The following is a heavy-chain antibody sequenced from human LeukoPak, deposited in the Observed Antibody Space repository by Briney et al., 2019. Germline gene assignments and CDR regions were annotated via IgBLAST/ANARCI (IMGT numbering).Heavy chain of an antibody. CDR1: GGSISSYY. J-gene: IGHJ4*02. D-gene: IGHD2-15*01. Sequence: SETLSLTCTVSGGSISSYYWSRIRQPPGKGLEWIGYIYYSGSTNYNPSLKSRVTISVDTSKNQFSLKLSSVTAADTAVYYCARGLVVVVAATSYFDYWAREPWSPSPQ. CDR3: ARGLVVVVAATSYFDY. V-gene: IGHV4-59*01. CDR2: IYYSGST.